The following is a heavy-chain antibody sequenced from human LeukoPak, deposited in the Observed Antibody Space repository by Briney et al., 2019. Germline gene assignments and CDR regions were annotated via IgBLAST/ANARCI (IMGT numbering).Heavy chain of an antibody. CDR2: ISSGSSYI. J-gene: IGHJ3*02. Sequence: GGSLRLSCAASGFTFSSYSINWVRQAPGKGLEWVSSISSGSSYISYADSVKGRFTISRDNAKKSLYLQMNSLRAEDTAVYYCARDLGSIATAGTETFDIWGQGTMVTVSS. D-gene: IGHD6-13*01. CDR3: ARDLGSIATAGTETFDI. CDR1: GFTFSSYS. V-gene: IGHV3-21*01.